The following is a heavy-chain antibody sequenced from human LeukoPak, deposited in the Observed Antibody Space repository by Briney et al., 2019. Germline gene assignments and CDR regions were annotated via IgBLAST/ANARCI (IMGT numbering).Heavy chain of an antibody. CDR1: GGPFSGYY. Sequence: SETLSLTCAVYGGPFSGYYWSWIRQPPGKGLEWIGEINHSGSTNYNPSLKSRVTISVDTSKNQFSLKLSSVTAADTAVYYCARGPRLLHDAFDIWGQGTMVTVPS. CDR2: INHSGST. D-gene: IGHD3-22*01. J-gene: IGHJ3*02. V-gene: IGHV4-34*01. CDR3: ARGPRLLHDAFDI.